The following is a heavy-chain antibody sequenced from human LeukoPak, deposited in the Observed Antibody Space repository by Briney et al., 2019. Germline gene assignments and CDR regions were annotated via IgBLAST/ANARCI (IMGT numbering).Heavy chain of an antibody. CDR2: ISSDGVYT. CDR1: GFTFNLYS. CDR3: AKVLDYYDGGTCYNSGMDS. Sequence: PGGSLRLSCLASGFTFNLYSMHWVRQAPGKGLEFVSVISSDGVYTYYAYSVKGRFTISRDNSKNTVYLQMSSLGADDTAVYYCAKVLDYYDGGTCYNSGMDSWGQGTLVTVSS. V-gene: IGHV3-64D*08. J-gene: IGHJ4*02. D-gene: IGHD2-15*01.